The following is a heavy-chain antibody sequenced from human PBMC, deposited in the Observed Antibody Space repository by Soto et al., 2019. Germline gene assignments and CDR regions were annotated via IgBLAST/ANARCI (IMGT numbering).Heavy chain of an antibody. CDR1: GLTFSRHA. D-gene: IGHD1-26*01. CDR3: SKDPPIVGATGGYYFDS. Sequence: PGGSLRLSCEASGLTFSRHAMNWVRQAPGKGLEWVSVISGSGGGTYYADSVKGRFTISRDSSKNTVYLQMNSLRAEDTAIYYCSKDPPIVGATGGYYFDSWGHGTLVTVSS. CDR2: ISGSGGGT. V-gene: IGHV3-23*01. J-gene: IGHJ4*01.